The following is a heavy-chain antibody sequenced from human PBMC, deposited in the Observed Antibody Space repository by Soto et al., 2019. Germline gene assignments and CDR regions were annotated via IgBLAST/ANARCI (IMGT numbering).Heavy chain of an antibody. V-gene: IGHV4-59*01. CDR3: ARSVGSAGGHDY. CDR1: HGSISSYY. J-gene: IGHJ4*02. D-gene: IGHD3-10*01. Sequence: QVQLQESGPGLVKPSETLSLTCTVSHGSISSYYWSWVRQPPGKGLEWIGYVFYTGSTNYNPSLKSRVTISVDTSKNQFSLKLSSVTAADTAMFYCARSVGSAGGHDYWGQGTLVTVSS. CDR2: VFYTGST.